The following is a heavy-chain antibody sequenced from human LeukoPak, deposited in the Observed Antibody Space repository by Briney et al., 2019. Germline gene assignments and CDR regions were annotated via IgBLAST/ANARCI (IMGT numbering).Heavy chain of an antibody. CDR1: GGSISSYY. D-gene: IGHD3-16*01. V-gene: IGHV4-59*01. J-gene: IGHJ3*02. Sequence: SETLSLXCTVSGGSISSYYWSWIRQSPGKGLEWIGYIYYSGNTNYNPSLKSRVTISIDTSKNHFSLRLSSVTAADTAVYYCARVGDGTFDIWGRGTMVIVSS. CDR2: IYYSGNT. CDR3: ARVGDGTFDI.